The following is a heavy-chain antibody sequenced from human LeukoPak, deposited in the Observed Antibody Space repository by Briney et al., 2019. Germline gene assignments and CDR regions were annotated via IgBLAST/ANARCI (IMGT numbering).Heavy chain of an antibody. D-gene: IGHD3-10*01. CDR2: VSGSGGST. CDR1: GFSFTTHA. J-gene: IGHJ4*02. V-gene: IGHV3-23*01. Sequence: PGGSLRLSCVASGFSFTTHAMGWVRQAPGKGPEWVSHVSGSGGSTKYSGSVKGRFTISRDNSKNTLYLQINSLRADDTAVYYCAKDQDPHSYGSGSYAPFDYWGQGTLVTVSS. CDR3: AKDQDPHSYGSGSYAPFDY.